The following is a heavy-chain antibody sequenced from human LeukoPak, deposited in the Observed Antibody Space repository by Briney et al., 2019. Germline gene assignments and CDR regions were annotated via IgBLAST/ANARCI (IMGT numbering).Heavy chain of an antibody. V-gene: IGHV3-23*01. CDR3: AKYSPYDILTGSTYYFDY. CDR1: GFTFANYG. J-gene: IGHJ4*02. CDR2: ISSSGDST. Sequence: GGTLRLSCAASGFTFANYGMGWVRQAPGKGLEWVSAISSSGDSTYYADSVKGRVTISRDNSKNTLFLQRNSLRVEDTALYYCAKYSPYDILTGSTYYFDYWGQGTLVTVSS. D-gene: IGHD3-9*01.